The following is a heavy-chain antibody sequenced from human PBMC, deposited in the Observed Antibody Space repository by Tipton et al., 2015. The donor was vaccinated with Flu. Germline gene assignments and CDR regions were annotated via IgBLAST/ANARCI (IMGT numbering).Heavy chain of an antibody. D-gene: IGHD3-9*01. J-gene: IGHJ6*02. CDR3: ARGRSHYDVSTGYNYYYYGLDV. CDR2: ISYDGSKK. V-gene: IGHV3-30*04. Sequence: SLRLSCVVSGFTFDSHPMHWVRQAPVKGLEWVAAISYDGSKKYYGESVKGRFTISRDNSNNTLYVEINSLRDDDAAVYYCARGRSHYDVSTGYNYYYYGLDVWGQGTTVTVSS. CDR1: GFTFDSHP.